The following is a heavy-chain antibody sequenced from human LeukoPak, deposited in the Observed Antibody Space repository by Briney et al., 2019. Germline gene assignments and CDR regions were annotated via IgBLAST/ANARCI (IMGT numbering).Heavy chain of an antibody. CDR3: ARESSSGWTDLDY. V-gene: IGHV1-2*06. Sequence: GASVKVSCKASGYTFTGYYMHWVRQAPGQGLEWMGRINPNSGGTNYAQKFQGRVTMTRDTSISTAYMELSRLRSDDTAVYCCARESSSGWTDLDYWGQGTLVTVSS. CDR2: INPNSGGT. J-gene: IGHJ4*02. CDR1: GYTFTGYY. D-gene: IGHD6-19*01.